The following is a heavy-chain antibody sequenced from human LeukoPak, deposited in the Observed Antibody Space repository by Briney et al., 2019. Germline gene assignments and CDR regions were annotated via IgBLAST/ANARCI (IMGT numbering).Heavy chain of an antibody. D-gene: IGHD2-2*01. Sequence: ASVKVSCKASGGTFSSYAISWVRQAPGQGLEWMGWISADNGNTNYAQKLQGRVTMTTDTSTSTAYMELRSLRSDDTAVYYCARVSSSHYYYYGMDVWGQGTTVTVSS. CDR3: ARVSSSHYYYYGMDV. CDR1: GGTFSSYA. CDR2: ISADNGNT. J-gene: IGHJ6*02. V-gene: IGHV1-18*01.